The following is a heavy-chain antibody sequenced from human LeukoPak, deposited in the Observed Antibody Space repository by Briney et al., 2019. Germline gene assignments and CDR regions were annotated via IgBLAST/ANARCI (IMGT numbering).Heavy chain of an antibody. D-gene: IGHD3-22*01. J-gene: IGHJ4*02. CDR2: INHSGST. CDR3: ARQRGYYDISGYYFFSSWFDY. Sequence: SETLSLTCAVYGGSFSGYYWSWIRQPPGKGLEWIGEINHSGSTNYNPSLKSRVTISVDTSKNQFSLKLSSVTAADTAVYYCARQRGYYDISGYYFFSSWFDYWGQGTLVTVSS. V-gene: IGHV4-34*01. CDR1: GGSFSGYY.